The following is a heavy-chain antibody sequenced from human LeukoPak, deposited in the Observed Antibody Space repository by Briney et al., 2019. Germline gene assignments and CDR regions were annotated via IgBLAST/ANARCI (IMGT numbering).Heavy chain of an antibody. Sequence: GGSLRLSCAASGFTFSTYDMHWVRQAPGKGLECVSSIRYNGAYTYYADSVKGRFTISRDNSKNTLYLQMNSLRAEDTAVYYCARDRVDYYDSSGYSPSYFDYWGQGTLVTVSS. CDR2: IRYNGAYT. D-gene: IGHD3-22*01. CDR3: ARDRVDYYDSSGYSPSYFDY. CDR1: GFTFSTYD. J-gene: IGHJ4*02. V-gene: IGHV3-21*01.